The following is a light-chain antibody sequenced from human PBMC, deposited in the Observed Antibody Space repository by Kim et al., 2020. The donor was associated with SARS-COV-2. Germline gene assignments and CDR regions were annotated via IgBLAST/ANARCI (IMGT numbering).Light chain of an antibody. J-gene: IGLJ3*02. CDR1: SSNIGSNY. CDR3: AAWDDSLSGWV. Sequence: GQRVTISCSGSSSNIGSNYVYWYQQFPGTAPKLLIYRNNQRPSGVPDRFSGSKSGTSASLAISGLRSEDEADYYCAAWDDSLSGWVFGGGTKLTVL. CDR2: RNN. V-gene: IGLV1-47*01.